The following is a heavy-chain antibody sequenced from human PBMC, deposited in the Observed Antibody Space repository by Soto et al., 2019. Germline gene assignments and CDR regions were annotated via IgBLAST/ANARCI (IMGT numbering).Heavy chain of an antibody. J-gene: IGHJ4*02. Sequence: ASVKVSCKASGYTFTGYYMHWVRQAPGQGLEWMGWINPNSGGTNYAQKFQGWVTMTRDTSISTAYMELSRLRSDDTAVYYCARAAKITMVRGVPTHPFDYWGQGTLVTVS. CDR3: ARAAKITMVRGVPTHPFDY. CDR1: GYTFTGYY. V-gene: IGHV1-2*04. D-gene: IGHD3-10*01. CDR2: INPNSGGT.